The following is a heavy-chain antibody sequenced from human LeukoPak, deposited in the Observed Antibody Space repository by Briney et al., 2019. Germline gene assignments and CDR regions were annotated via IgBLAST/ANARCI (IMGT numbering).Heavy chain of an antibody. Sequence: GGSLRLSCAASGLTFADYAMHWVRQVPGKGLEWVSGIGWNSDTIGYADSVKGRFAISRDNAKNSLYLQMNSLRAEDTAVYYCASLDTTAMVAFDIWGQGTMVTVSS. CDR2: IGWNSDTI. CDR3: ASLDTTAMVAFDI. CDR1: GLTFADYA. V-gene: IGHV3-9*01. D-gene: IGHD5-18*01. J-gene: IGHJ3*02.